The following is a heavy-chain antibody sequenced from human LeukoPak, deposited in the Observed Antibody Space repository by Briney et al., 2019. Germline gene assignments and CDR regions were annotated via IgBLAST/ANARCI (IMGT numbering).Heavy chain of an antibody. Sequence: GGSLRLSCAASGFTVSSNYKSWVRQAPGKGLEWVSVVYSGGTTYYADSVKGRFTIFRDNPKNTLYLQMNSLRAEDTAVYYCARSAHAGTYFWFDYWGQGTLVTVSS. J-gene: IGHJ4*02. CDR1: GFTVSSNY. V-gene: IGHV3-53*01. CDR2: VYSGGTT. CDR3: ARSAHAGTYFWFDY. D-gene: IGHD1-26*01.